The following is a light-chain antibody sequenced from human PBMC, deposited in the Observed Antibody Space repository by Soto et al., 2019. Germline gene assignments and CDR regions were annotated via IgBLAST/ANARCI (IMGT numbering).Light chain of an antibody. V-gene: IGKV3-20*01. CDR3: QLYGNSPPYT. CDR2: GAS. CDR1: QSVSSNY. J-gene: IGKJ2*01. Sequence: EIVLTQSPGTLSLSPGERTTLSCRASQSVSSNYLAWYQQKPGQAPRLLIYGASSRATGIPDRFSGSGSGTDFTLTISRLEPEDLAVYYCQLYGNSPPYTVGQGTKLEIK.